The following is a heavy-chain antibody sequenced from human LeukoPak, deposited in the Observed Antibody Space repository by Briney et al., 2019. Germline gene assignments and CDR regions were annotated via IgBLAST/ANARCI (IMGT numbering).Heavy chain of an antibody. D-gene: IGHD6-19*01. J-gene: IGHJ6*02. V-gene: IGHV3-9*01. CDR2: MSWTSGSI. Sequence: GGSLRLSCGVSEFTFDDYVIHWVRQGPRKGLEWVAAMSWTSGSIAYADSVKGRFNIFRDNAQSSLYLQMNSLRAEDTAFYYCARSSGSYDGYYGVEVWGQGTTVIVSS. CDR1: EFTFDDYV. CDR3: ARSSGSYDGYYGVEV.